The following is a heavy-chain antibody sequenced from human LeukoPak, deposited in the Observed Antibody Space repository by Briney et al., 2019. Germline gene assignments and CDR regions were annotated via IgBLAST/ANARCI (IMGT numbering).Heavy chain of an antibody. CDR2: ISSSGNP. V-gene: IGHV4-4*09. D-gene: IGHD6-6*01. CDR1: GDSIGLQY. J-gene: IGHJ4*02. Sequence: PSETLSLTCTVTGDSIGLQYWNWIRQPPGKGLEWLGYISSSGNPNYHPSVNSRVTISRDTSKNQLSLRLKSLTAADTAVYYCARRSPIAAEDYWGQGILVTVSS. CDR3: ARRSPIAAEDY.